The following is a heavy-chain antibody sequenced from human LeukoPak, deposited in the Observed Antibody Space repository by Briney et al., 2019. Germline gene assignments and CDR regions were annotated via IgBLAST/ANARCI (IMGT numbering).Heavy chain of an antibody. V-gene: IGHV4-39*07. CDR3: ARLHCSGGTCYADY. Sequence: SQTLSLSCTISGGSISSSDYYWGWIRQPPGKGLDWLGCIYYSGITYYKPSLKSRVTILVDTSRNQFFLKLSSVAAADTAIYYCARLHCSGGTCYADYWGQGSLVGVSS. D-gene: IGHD2-15*01. J-gene: IGHJ4*02. CDR1: GGSISSSDYY. CDR2: IYYSGIT.